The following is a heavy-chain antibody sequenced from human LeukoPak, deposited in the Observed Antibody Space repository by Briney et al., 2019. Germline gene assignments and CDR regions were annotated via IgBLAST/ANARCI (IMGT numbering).Heavy chain of an antibody. CDR2: ISYDGSNK. CDR1: GFTFSSYG. Sequence: GGSLRLSCAASGFTFSSYGMHWVRQAPGKGLEWVAVISYDGSNKYYADSVKGRFTISRDNSKSTLYLQMNSLRAEDTAVYYCAKDDGDQVPDYWGQGTLVTVSS. V-gene: IGHV3-30*18. CDR3: AKDDGDQVPDY. D-gene: IGHD4-17*01. J-gene: IGHJ4*02.